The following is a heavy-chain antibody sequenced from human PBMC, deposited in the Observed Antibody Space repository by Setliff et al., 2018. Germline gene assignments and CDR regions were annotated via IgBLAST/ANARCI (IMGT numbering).Heavy chain of an antibody. Sequence: SETLSLTCTVSGDSISSTYYYWGWIRQPPGKGLEWIGSISFGGNTYYNPSLKSRVTISLDTSKNQFSLKLTSVTAADTAVYYCARYIPSAGTTWLSPFDYWGQGTLVTVSS. CDR3: ARYIPSAGTTWLSPFDY. CDR2: ISFGGNT. J-gene: IGHJ4*02. CDR1: GDSISSTYYY. V-gene: IGHV4-39*01. D-gene: IGHD2-21*01.